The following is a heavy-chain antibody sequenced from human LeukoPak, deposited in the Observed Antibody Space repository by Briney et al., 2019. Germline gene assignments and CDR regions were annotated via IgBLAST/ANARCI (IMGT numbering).Heavy chain of an antibody. J-gene: IGHJ6*03. Sequence: GGSLRLSCAASGFTFSSYSVNWVRQAPGKGLEWVSSISSSSSYIYYADSVKGRFTTSRDNAKNSLYLQMNSLRAEDTAVYYCAKDSGGGRWLQLYYYYYYYMDVWGKGTTVTISS. V-gene: IGHV3-21*01. CDR2: ISSSSSYI. CDR1: GFTFSSYS. D-gene: IGHD5-24*01. CDR3: AKDSGGGRWLQLYYYYYYYMDV.